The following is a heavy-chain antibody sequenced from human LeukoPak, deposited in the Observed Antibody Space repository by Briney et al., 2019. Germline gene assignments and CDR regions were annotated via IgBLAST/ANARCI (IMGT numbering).Heavy chain of an antibody. CDR1: GFTFSSYS. J-gene: IGHJ6*02. CDR3: AREGYCSSTSCYTVGMDV. CDR2: ISSSSSYI. Sequence: GGSLRLSCAASGFTFSSYSMNWVRQAPGKGLERVSSISSSSSYIYYADSVKGRFTISRDNAKNSLYLQMNSLRAEDTAVYYCAREGYCSSTSCYTVGMDVWGQGTTVTVSS. V-gene: IGHV3-21*01. D-gene: IGHD2-2*02.